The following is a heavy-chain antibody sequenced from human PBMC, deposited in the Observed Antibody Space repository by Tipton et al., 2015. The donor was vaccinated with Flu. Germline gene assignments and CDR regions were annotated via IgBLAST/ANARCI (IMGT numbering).Heavy chain of an antibody. CDR3: ARDPGHLHGMDF. V-gene: IGHV3-66*02. CDR2: IYSGGNT. J-gene: IGHJ6*02. CDR1: GFTVSDSY. Sequence: SLRLSCAASGFTVSDSYMSWVRQAPGKGLEWVSVIYSGGNTHYADSVKGRFIISRDNSKNTVYLQINSLRTEDTAVYYCARDPGHLHGMDFWGQGTTVTVSS.